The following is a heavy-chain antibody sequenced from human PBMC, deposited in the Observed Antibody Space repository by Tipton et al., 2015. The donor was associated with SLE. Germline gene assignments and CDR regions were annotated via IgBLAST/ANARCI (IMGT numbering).Heavy chain of an antibody. V-gene: IGHV4-59*01. CDR2: IYYSGST. CDR3: ARENYFDY. Sequence: TLSLTCTVSGGSISTYYWSWIRQPPGKGLEWIGYIYYSGSTNYNPSLKSRVTISVDTSKNQFSLKLSSVTAADTAVYYCARENYFDYWGQGTLVTVSS. J-gene: IGHJ4*02. CDR1: GGSISTYY.